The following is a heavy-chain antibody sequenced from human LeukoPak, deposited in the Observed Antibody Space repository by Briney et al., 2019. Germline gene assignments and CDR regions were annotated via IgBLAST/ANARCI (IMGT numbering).Heavy chain of an antibody. CDR2: INPNSGDT. Sequence: ALVKVSCKASGYTFNAYYQHWVRQAPGQGLEWMGWINPNSGDTKYAQKFQGRVTMTGDTSISTAYMELSRLRFDDTAVYYCAILRLSTGLWWFFDLWGRGTLVTVSS. D-gene: IGHD2-8*02. J-gene: IGHJ2*01. CDR3: AILRLSTGLWWFFDL. V-gene: IGHV1-2*02. CDR1: GYTFNAYY.